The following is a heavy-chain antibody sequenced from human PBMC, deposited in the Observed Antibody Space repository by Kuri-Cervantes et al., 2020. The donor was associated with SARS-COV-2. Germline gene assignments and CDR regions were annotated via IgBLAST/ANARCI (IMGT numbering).Heavy chain of an antibody. CDR2: IYHSGST. CDR3: ASSSSQIAAALPFDY. V-gene: IGHV4-30-2*05. Sequence: SETLSLTCAVSGGSIGSGGYSWSWIRQPPGKGLEWIGYIYHSGSTYYNPSLKSRVTISVDTSKNQFSLKLSSVTAADTAVYYCASSSSQIAAALPFDYWGQGTLVTVSS. D-gene: IGHD6-13*01. CDR1: GGSIGSGGYS. J-gene: IGHJ4*02.